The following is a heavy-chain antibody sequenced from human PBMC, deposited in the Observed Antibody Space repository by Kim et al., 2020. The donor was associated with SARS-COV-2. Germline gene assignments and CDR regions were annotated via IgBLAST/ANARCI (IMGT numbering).Heavy chain of an antibody. V-gene: IGHV3-15*01. D-gene: IGHD3-10*01. J-gene: IGHJ4*02. CDR3: TTDIYYYGSGSYFN. CDR1: GFTFSNAW. Sequence: GGSLRLSCAASGFTFSNAWMSWVRQAPGKGLEWVGRIKSKTDGGTTDYAAPVKGRFTISRDDSKNTLYLQMNSLKTEDTAVYYCTTDIYYYGSGSYFNWGQGTLVTVSS. CDR2: IKSKTDGGTT.